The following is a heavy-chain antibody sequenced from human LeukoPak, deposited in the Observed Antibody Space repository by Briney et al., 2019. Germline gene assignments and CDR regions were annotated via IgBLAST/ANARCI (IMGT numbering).Heavy chain of an antibody. D-gene: IGHD3-22*01. CDR3: ATPNYYDSSGFFEH. CDR1: GFTFSSYE. J-gene: IGHJ1*01. Sequence: PGGSLRLSCAASGFTFSSYEMTWVRQAPGRGLEWVSYISSSGSTIYYADSVKGRFTISRDNAKNSLYLQMNSLRAEDTAVYYCATPNYYDSSGFFEHWGQGTLVTVSS. CDR2: ISSSGSTI. V-gene: IGHV3-48*03.